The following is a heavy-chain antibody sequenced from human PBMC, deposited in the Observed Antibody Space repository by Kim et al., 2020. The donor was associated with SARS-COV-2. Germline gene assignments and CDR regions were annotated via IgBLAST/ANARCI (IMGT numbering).Heavy chain of an antibody. J-gene: IGHJ4*02. CDR2: T. D-gene: IGHD6-19*01. V-gene: IGHV1-3*01. CDR3: AREAVAGSFDY. Sequence: TRSQTKFRGRVSITRDTSATTAYMELSGLVSEDTAVYYCAREAVAGSFDYWGQGTLVTVSS.